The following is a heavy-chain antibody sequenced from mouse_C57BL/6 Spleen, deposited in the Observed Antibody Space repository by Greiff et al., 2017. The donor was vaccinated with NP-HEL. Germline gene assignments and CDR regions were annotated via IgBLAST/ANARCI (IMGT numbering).Heavy chain of an antibody. CDR1: GYAFSSYW. D-gene: IGHD1-1*01. J-gene: IGHJ4*01. V-gene: IGHV1-80*01. CDR2: IYPGDGDT. Sequence: QVQLQQSGAELVKPGASVKISCKASGYAFSSYWMNWVKQRPGKGLEWIGQIYPGDGDTNYNGQFKGKATLTADQSSSTAYMQLSSLTSEDSAVYFCARYPITTLKAMDYWGQGTSVTVSS. CDR3: ARYPITTLKAMDY.